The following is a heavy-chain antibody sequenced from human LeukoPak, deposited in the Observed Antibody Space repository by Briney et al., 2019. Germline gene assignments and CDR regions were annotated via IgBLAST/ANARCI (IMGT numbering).Heavy chain of an antibody. CDR1: GSSINSYY. V-gene: IGHV4-59*01. D-gene: IGHD5-24*01. J-gene: IGHJ4*02. CDR2: IYYSGST. Sequence: SETLSLTCTVSGSSINSYYWSWIRQPPGKGLEWIGYIYYSGSTNYNPSVKSRVTISVDTSRSQFSLKLSSVTAADTALYYCARDPSRGGLQFRSPLYHFDYWGQGTLVTVSS. CDR3: ARDPSRGGLQFRSPLYHFDY.